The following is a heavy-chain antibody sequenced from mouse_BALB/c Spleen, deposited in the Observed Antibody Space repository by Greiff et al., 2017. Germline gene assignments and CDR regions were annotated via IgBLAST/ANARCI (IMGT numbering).Heavy chain of an antibody. V-gene: IGHV1S81*02. J-gene: IGHJ2*01. Sequence: QVQLQQPGAELVRPGASVKLSCKASGYTFTSYYMYWVKQRPGQGLEWIGEINPSNGGTNFNEKFKSKATLTVDKSSSTAYMQLSSLTSEDSAVYYCTRRGYYYFDYWGQGTTLTVSS. CDR3: TRRGYYYFDY. CDR1: GYTFTSYY. CDR2: INPSNGGT.